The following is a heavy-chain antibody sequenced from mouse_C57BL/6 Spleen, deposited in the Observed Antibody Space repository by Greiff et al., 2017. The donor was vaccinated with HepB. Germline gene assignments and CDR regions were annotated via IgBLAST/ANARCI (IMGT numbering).Heavy chain of an antibody. CDR2: IYPRDGST. CDR3: AGDSSGYALMDY. D-gene: IGHD3-2*02. J-gene: IGHJ4*01. V-gene: IGHV1-78*01. CDR1: GYTFTDHT. Sequence: VKVVESDAELVKPGASVKISCKVSGYTFTDHTIHWMKQRPEQGLEWIGYIYPRDGSTKYNEKFKGKATLTADKSSSTAYMQLNSLTSEDSAVYFCAGDSSGYALMDYWGQGTSVTVSS.